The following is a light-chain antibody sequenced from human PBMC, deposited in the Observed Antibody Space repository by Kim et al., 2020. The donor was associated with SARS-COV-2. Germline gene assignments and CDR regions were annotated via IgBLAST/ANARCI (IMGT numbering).Light chain of an antibody. CDR2: GTS. CDR3: QQYNQWPGT. V-gene: IGKV3-15*01. J-gene: IGKJ1*01. Sequence: ASPGETATLSCRASQSVSSNLAWHQQKPGQAPRLLIYGTSTRATGIPARFSASGTGTEFTLTISSLQSEDFAVYYCQQYNQWPGTFGQGTKVDIK. CDR1: QSVSSN.